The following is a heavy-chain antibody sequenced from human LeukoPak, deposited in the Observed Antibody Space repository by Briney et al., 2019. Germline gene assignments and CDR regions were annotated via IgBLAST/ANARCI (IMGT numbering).Heavy chain of an antibody. CDR2: ISGSAGNT. D-gene: IGHD3-22*01. CDR1: GFTFSSYA. J-gene: IGHJ4*02. V-gene: IGHV3-23*01. Sequence: GGSLRLSCAASGFTFSSYAMSWVRQAPGKGLDWVSAISGSAGNTYYADSAKGRFTISRDNSKNTLYLQMNSLRAEDTAVYYCAKDATYYYDTNRGYWGQGTLVTVSS. CDR3: AKDATYYYDTNRGY.